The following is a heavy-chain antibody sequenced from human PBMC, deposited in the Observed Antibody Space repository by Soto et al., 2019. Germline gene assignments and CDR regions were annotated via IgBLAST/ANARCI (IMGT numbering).Heavy chain of an antibody. CDR3: ARGRDSGSPWESFNI. CDR2: MNANSGKK. CDR1: GSTFTSYD. D-gene: IGHD1-26*01. Sequence: VSVKVSCKASGSTFTSYDINLGRQGTGQGLEWMGWMNANSGKKGYAQKFQGRAPMTSNTPIITAYMELSSRRSEDTAVYSCARGRDSGSPWESFNIWGQGSMVTVS. V-gene: IGHV1-8*01. J-gene: IGHJ3*02.